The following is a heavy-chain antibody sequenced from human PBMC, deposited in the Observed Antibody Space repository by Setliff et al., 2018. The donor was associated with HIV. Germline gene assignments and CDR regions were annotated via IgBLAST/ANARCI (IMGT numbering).Heavy chain of an antibody. J-gene: IGHJ4*02. D-gene: IGHD6-13*01. CDR2: INHSGST. CDR1: GGSFSGYY. CDR3: AAASSWDPLLDY. Sequence: LSLTCAVNGGSFSGYYWSWIRQPPGKGLEWIGEINHSGSTNYNPSLKSRVTISVDTSMDQFSLKLNSVTAADTAVYYCAAASSWDPLLDYWGQGTLVTVS. V-gene: IGHV4-34*01.